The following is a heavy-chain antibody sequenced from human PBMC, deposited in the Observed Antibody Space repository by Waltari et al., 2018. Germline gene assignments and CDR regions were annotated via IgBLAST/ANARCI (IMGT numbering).Heavy chain of an antibody. CDR2: ISGSGGRT. V-gene: IGHV3-23*01. CDR1: GFTFSSYA. CDR3: AKDSVDVEMAYNSPDY. Sequence: EVQLLESGGGLVQPGGSLRLSCAASGFTFSSYAMSWVRQAPGKGREWVSAISGSGGRTYYADSVKGRFTISRDNSKNTLYLQMNSLRAEDTAVYYCAKDSVDVEMAYNSPDYWGQGTLVTVSS. D-gene: IGHD5-12*01. J-gene: IGHJ4*02.